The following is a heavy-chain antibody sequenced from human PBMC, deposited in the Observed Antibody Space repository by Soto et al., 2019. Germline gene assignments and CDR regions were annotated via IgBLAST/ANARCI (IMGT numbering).Heavy chain of an antibody. Sequence: QVQLVQSGAEVKKPGASVKVSCKASGYTFTSYAMHWVRQAPGQRLEWMGWINAGNGNTKYSQKFQGRVTITRDTSARTAYMELSSLRSEDTAVYYCARDLDSSGWPPFDYWGQGTLVTVSS. V-gene: IGHV1-3*01. CDR3: ARDLDSSGWPPFDY. CDR1: GYTFTSYA. J-gene: IGHJ4*02. CDR2: INAGNGNT. D-gene: IGHD6-19*01.